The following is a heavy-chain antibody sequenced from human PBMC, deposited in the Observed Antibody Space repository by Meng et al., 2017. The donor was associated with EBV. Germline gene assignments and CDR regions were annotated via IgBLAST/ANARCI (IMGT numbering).Heavy chain of an antibody. CDR1: GCPVRYNS. CDR2: FLHRVSAT. V-gene: IGHV1-69*01. Sequence: VKQPGTLVKACCESSGCPVRYNSRSWVRQAPGQGLEWLGDFLHRVSATNYAHKLSRRIKSTANATTNFHLMERSSLGSEDTAYYYAGSQSRMAHDPDYWGQGTLVTVSS. CDR3: GSQSRMAHDPDY. D-gene: IGHD3-10*01. J-gene: IGHJ4*02.